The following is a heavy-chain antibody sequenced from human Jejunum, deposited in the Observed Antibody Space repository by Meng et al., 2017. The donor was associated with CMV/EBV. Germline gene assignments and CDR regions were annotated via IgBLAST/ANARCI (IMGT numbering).Heavy chain of an antibody. CDR2: ARYDGLND. V-gene: IGHV3-30*02. J-gene: IGHJ3*01. Sequence: SGFTFSSHAMHWVRQAPGKGLEWVAFARYDGLNDRYADSVKGRFTMSKDNAKNSLYLQMNTLRVEDTALYYCARGEYELLFGAFDVWGQGTMVTVSS. CDR1: GFTFSSHA. CDR3: ARGEYELLFGAFDV. D-gene: IGHD3-10*01.